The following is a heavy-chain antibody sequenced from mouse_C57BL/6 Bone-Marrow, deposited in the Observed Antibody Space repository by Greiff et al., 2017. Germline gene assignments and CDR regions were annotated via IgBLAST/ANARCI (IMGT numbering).Heavy chain of an antibody. Sequence: QVQLQQSGAELARPGASVKLSCKASGYTFTSYGISWVKQRTGQGLEWIGEIYPRSGNTYYNEKFKGKDTLTADKSSSTAYMELRSLTSEDSAVYFCERVGDYYGSSYPFAYWGQGTLVTVSA. D-gene: IGHD1-1*01. J-gene: IGHJ3*01. CDR3: ERVGDYYGSSYPFAY. CDR1: GYTFTSYG. V-gene: IGHV1-81*01. CDR2: IYPRSGNT.